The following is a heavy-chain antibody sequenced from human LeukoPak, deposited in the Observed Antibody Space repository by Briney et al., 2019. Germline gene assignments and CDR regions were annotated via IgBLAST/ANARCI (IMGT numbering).Heavy chain of an antibody. Sequence: GGSLRLSCAASGFTVSSNYMSWVRQAPGKGLEWVPAISGSGGSTYYADSVKGRFTISRDNSKNTLYLQMNSLRAEDTAVYYCAKDSGYSSSPGWFDPWGQGTLVTVSS. CDR1: GFTVSSNY. J-gene: IGHJ5*02. CDR3: AKDSGYSSSPGWFDP. D-gene: IGHD6-6*01. V-gene: IGHV3-23*01. CDR2: ISGSGGST.